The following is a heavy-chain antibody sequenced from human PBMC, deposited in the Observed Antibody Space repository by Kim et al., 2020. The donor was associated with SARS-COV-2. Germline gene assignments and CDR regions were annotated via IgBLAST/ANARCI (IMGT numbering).Heavy chain of an antibody. D-gene: IGHD3-16*01. CDR1: GFTFSSYS. Sequence: GGSLRLSCAASGFTFSSYSMNWVRQAPGKGLEWVSSISSSSSYIYYADSVKGRFTISRDNAKNSLYLQMNSLRAEDTAVYYCARGVWGSGFKYFDLWGRGTLVTVSS. V-gene: IGHV3-21*01. CDR2: ISSSSSYI. CDR3: ARGVWGSGFKYFDL. J-gene: IGHJ2*01.